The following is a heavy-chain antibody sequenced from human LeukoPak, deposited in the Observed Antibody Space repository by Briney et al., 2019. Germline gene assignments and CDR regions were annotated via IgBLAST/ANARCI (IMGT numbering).Heavy chain of an antibody. CDR3: AKDGSSSWFGAYYFDY. J-gene: IGHJ4*02. D-gene: IGHD6-13*01. Sequence: GRSLRLSCTASGYTFSNHGLHWVRQAPGKGLEWVVLIWYDGSKRYYADSVKGRFTISRDNSKNTLYLQMSSLRVEDTAVYYCAKDGSSSWFGAYYFDYWGQGTLVTVSS. V-gene: IGHV3-33*06. CDR2: IWYDGSKR. CDR1: GYTFSNHG.